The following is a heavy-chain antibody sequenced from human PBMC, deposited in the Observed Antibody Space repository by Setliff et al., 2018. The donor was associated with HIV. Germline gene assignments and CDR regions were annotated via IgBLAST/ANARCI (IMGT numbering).Heavy chain of an antibody. V-gene: IGHV4-34*01. CDR1: GGSFSGYY. CDR2: INHSGST. CDR3: ARDSRQEGYDSYYFDY. Sequence: PSETLSLTCAVYGGSFSGYYWSWIRQPPGKGLEWIWEINHSGSTNYNPSLKSRVTISVDTSKNQFSLKLSSVTAADTAVYYCARDSRQEGYDSYYFDYWGQGTLVTVSS. J-gene: IGHJ4*02. D-gene: IGHD5-12*01.